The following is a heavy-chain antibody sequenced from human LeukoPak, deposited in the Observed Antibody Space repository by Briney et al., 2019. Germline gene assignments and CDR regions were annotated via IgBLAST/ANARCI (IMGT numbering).Heavy chain of an antibody. CDR2: INHSGST. J-gene: IGHJ4*02. V-gene: IGHV4-34*01. Sequence: SETLSLTCAVYGGSFSGYYWSWIRQPPGKGLEWIGEINHSGSTNYNPSLKSRVTISVDTSKNQFSLKLSSVTAADTAVYYGAREGTVDIVVVPAAMGLSFDYWGQGTLVTVSS. CDR1: GGSFSGYY. D-gene: IGHD2-2*03. CDR3: AREGTVDIVVVPAAMGLSFDY.